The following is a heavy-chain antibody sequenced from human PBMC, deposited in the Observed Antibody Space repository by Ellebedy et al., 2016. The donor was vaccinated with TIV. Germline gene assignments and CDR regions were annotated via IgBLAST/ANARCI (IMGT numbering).Heavy chain of an antibody. CDR2: IEGDGSGK. D-gene: IGHD1-1*01. Sequence: PGGSLRLSCSASGFTFSHFWINWVRQAPGEGLVWLANIEGDGSGKHYVDSVKGRFVISRDNAKNLVYLQLNSLRVEDTAVYYCARDHSTGTTAFDYWGQGTLVTVSS. V-gene: IGHV3-7*01. CDR3: ARDHSTGTTAFDY. J-gene: IGHJ4*02. CDR1: GFTFSHFW.